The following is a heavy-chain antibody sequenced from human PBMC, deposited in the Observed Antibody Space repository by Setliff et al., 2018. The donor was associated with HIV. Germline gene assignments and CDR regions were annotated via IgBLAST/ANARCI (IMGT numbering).Heavy chain of an antibody. D-gene: IGHD2-8*01. J-gene: IGHJ6*03. CDR1: GYTFTSYG. CDR2: ISAYNGDT. CDR3: ARRGHEVYGYYYYYYYMDV. V-gene: IGHV1-18*01. Sequence: ASVKVSCKASGYTFTSYGISWVRQAPGQGLEWMGWISAYNGDTNYAQKLQGRVTMTTDTSTSTAYMELRSLRSDDTAVYYCARRGHEVYGYYYYYYYMDVWAKGPRSPSP.